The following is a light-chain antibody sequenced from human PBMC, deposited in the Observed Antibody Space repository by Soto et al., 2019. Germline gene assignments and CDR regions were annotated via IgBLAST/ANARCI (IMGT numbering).Light chain of an antibody. J-gene: IGLJ3*02. CDR2: EDS. CDR1: SSDAGNYNF. V-gene: IGLV2-23*01. Sequence: QSALTQPASVSGSPGQPITISCTGTSSDAGNYNFVYWYQQLPGKAPKVIIYEDSTRPSGVSNRISGSKSGNTASLTISGLQAEDEADYYCCSYAGSSTSLVFGGGTKLTVL. CDR3: CSYAGSSTSLV.